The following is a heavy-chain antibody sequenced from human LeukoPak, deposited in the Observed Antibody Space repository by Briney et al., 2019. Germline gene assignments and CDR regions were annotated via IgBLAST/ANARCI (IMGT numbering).Heavy chain of an antibody. CDR1: GDSISSSRYY. Sequence: ASETLSLTCTVSGDSISSSRYYWGWIRQPPGKGLEWIGSIFYSGSTYYNPSLKSRVTISVDTSKNQFSLKLSSVTAADTAVYYCATIDWLHMHNWFDPWGQGTLVTVSS. D-gene: IGHD3-9*01. V-gene: IGHV4-39*07. CDR2: IFYSGST. J-gene: IGHJ5*02. CDR3: ATIDWLHMHNWFDP.